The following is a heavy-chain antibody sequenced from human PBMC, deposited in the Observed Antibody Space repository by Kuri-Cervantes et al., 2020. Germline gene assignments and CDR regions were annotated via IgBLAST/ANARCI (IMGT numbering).Heavy chain of an antibody. CDR3: ARAPYDFWSGYDYYYYYMDV. CDR2: ISYDGSNK. D-gene: IGHD3-3*01. V-gene: IGHV3-30-3*01. Sequence: GGSLRLSCAASGFTFSSYAMHWVRQAPGKGLEWVAVISYDGSNKYYADSVKGRFTISRDNAKNSLYLQMNSLRAEDTAVYYCARAPYDFWSGYDYYYYYMDVWGKGTTVTVSS. J-gene: IGHJ6*03. CDR1: GFTFSSYA.